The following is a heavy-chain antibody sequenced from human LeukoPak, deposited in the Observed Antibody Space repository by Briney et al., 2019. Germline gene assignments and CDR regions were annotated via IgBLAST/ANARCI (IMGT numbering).Heavy chain of an antibody. Sequence: ASVKVSCKASGYTFTSYGISWVRQAPGQGLEWMGWISAYNGNTNYAQKLQGRVTMTTDTSMSTAYMELRRLRSDDTAVYYCARDSPDIVVVPAAIYYYYGMDVWGQGTTVTVSS. V-gene: IGHV1-18*01. CDR1: GYTFTSYG. CDR3: ARDSPDIVVVPAAIYYYYGMDV. D-gene: IGHD2-2*01. CDR2: ISAYNGNT. J-gene: IGHJ6*02.